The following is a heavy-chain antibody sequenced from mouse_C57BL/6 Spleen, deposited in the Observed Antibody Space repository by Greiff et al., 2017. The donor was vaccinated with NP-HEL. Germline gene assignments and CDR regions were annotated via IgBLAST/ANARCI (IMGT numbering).Heavy chain of an antibody. J-gene: IGHJ2*01. CDR3: TITTVGRGFDY. CDR1: GFNIKDYY. D-gene: IGHD1-1*01. Sequence: VQLQQSGAELVRPGASVKLSCTASGFNIKDYYMHWVKQRPEQGLEWIGRIDPEDGDTEYAPKFQGKATMSADTSSNTAYLQLSSLTSEDTAVYYCTITTVGRGFDYWGQGTTLTVSS. CDR2: IDPEDGDT. V-gene: IGHV14-1*01.